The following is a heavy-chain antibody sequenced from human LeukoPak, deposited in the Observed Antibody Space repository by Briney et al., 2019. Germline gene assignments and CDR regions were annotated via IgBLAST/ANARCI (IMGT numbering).Heavy chain of an antibody. J-gene: IGHJ4*02. V-gene: IGHV3-74*01. CDR1: GFTFSSYW. CDR2: INSDGSST. D-gene: IGHD1-20*01. Sequence: PGGSLRLSCAASGFTFSSYWMHWVRQAPGKGLVWVSRINSDGSSTNYADSVEGRFTISRDNAKNTLYLQMNSLRAEDTAVYYCARHITRAITEDYWGQGTLVTVSS. CDR3: ARHITRAITEDY.